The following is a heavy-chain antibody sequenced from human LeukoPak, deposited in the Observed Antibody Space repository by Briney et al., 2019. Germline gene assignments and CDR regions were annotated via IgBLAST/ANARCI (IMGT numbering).Heavy chain of an antibody. Sequence: ATVKISCKVSGYTFTDYYMHWVQQAPGKGLEWMGLVDPEDGETIYAEKFQGRVTITADTSTDTAYMELSSLRSEDTAVYYCATATVTTGHEYFQHWGQGTLVIVSS. D-gene: IGHD4-17*01. CDR2: VDPEDGET. V-gene: IGHV1-69-2*01. CDR1: GYTFTDYY. CDR3: ATATVTTGHEYFQH. J-gene: IGHJ1*01.